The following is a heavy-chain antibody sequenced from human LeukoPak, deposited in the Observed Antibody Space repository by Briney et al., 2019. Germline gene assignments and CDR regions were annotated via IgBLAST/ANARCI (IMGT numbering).Heavy chain of an antibody. Sequence: ASVKVSCKASGYTFTSYYMHWVRQAPGQGLEWMGWISAYNGNTNYAQKLQGRVTMTTDTSTSTAYMELRSLRSDDTAVYYCARVSYPWNYFDYWGQGTLVTVSS. CDR1: GYTFTSYY. V-gene: IGHV1-18*04. D-gene: IGHD2-2*01. CDR2: ISAYNGNT. CDR3: ARVSYPWNYFDY. J-gene: IGHJ4*02.